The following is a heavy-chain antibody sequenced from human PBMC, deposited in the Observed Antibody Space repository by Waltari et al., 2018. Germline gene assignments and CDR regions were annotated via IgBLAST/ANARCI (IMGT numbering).Heavy chain of an antibody. CDR2: VHRNGRT. CDR3: ARDLGRGLFLDS. CDR1: GDTMRRNSW. V-gene: IGHV4-4*02. Sequence: QLQLQESGPGLVKPSGTLSLTCAVSGDTMRRNSWLRWGRQSPDKGLEWIGQVHRNGRTNYNPSLASRAIVSLDSSMNQFSLRILSATAADTAVYYCARDLGRGLFLDSWGQGTLVTVSP. D-gene: IGHD2-15*01. J-gene: IGHJ4*02.